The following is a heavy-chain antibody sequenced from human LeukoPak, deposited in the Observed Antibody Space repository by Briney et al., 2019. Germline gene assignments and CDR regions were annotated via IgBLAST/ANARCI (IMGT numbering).Heavy chain of an antibody. CDR3: ARSKPTDYYYNGMDV. J-gene: IGHJ6*02. CDR2: IRGDGATK. CDR1: GFTFSSYW. Sequence: GGSLRLSCAASGFTFSSYWMSWVRQAPGKGLEWVSAIRGDGATKFYADSVKGRFTISRDNSKNTLDLQMNSLRVEDTAVYFCARSKPTDYYYNGMDVWGQGTTVTVSS. D-gene: IGHD1-14*01. V-gene: IGHV3-23*01.